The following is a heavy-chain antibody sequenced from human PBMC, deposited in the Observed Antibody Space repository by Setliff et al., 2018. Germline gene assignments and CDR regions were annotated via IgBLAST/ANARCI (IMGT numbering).Heavy chain of an antibody. V-gene: IGHV4-34*01. CDR2: INHSGST. J-gene: IGHJ5*02. CDR3: ARGRYSYGLNWFDP. Sequence: PSETLSLTCTVSGGSISSHYWSWIRQPPGKGLEWIGEINHSGSTNYNPSLKSRVTISVDTSKNQFSLKLSSVTAADTAVYYCARGRYSYGLNWFDPWGQGTLVTVSS. CDR1: GGSISSHY. D-gene: IGHD5-18*01.